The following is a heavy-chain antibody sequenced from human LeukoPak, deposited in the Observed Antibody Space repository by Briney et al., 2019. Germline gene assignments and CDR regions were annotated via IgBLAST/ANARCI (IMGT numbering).Heavy chain of an antibody. CDR1: GGSISSSSYY. Sequence: SETLSLTCTVSGGSISSSSYYWSWIRQPPGKGLEWIGYIYYSGSTNYNPSLKSRVTISVDTSKNQFSLKLSSVTAADTAVYYCARGAPLLGAYYYYYYMDVWGKGTTVTISS. CDR2: IYYSGST. J-gene: IGHJ6*03. D-gene: IGHD3-16*01. V-gene: IGHV4-61*01. CDR3: ARGAPLLGAYYYYYYMDV.